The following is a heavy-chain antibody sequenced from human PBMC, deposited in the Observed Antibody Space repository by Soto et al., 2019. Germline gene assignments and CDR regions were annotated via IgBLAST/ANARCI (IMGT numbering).Heavy chain of an antibody. J-gene: IGHJ4*02. D-gene: IGHD1-1*01. CDR2: ISGSSSSR. V-gene: IGHV3-11*06. CDR3: ARGPRRDGYNDLDS. CDR1: GFTFSEYY. Sequence: QVQLVESGGGLVRPGGSLKLSCAASGFTFSEYYMSWIRQAPGKGLEWVSSISGSSSSRKYADSVRGRFTISRDYAKNSLYLQMNSLRVEDTDLYFCARGPRRDGYNDLDSWGQGTLVTVSS.